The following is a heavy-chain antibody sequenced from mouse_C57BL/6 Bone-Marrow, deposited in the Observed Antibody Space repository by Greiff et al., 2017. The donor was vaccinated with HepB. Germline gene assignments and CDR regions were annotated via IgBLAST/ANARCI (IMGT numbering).Heavy chain of an antibody. CDR1: GFSLSTFGMG. CDR3: ARIGLRFNAMDY. V-gene: IGHV8-8*01. J-gene: IGHJ4*01. CDR2: IWWDDDK. D-gene: IGHD1-1*01. Sequence: QVTLKVSGPGILQPSQTLSLTCSFSGFSLSTFGMGVGRIRQPSGKGLEWLAHIWWDDDKYYNPALKSRLTISKDTSKNQVFLKIANGDTADTATYYCARIGLRFNAMDYWGQGTSVTVSS.